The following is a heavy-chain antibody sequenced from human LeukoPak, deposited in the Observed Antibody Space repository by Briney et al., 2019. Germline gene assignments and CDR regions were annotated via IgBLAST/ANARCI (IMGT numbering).Heavy chain of an antibody. D-gene: IGHD6-13*01. CDR2: IYTSGST. Sequence: SETLSLTCTVSGGSISSYYWSWIRQPPGKGLEWIGYIYTSGSTNYNPSLNSRVTISVDTSKNQFSLKLSSVTAADTAVYYCARRVAVAGPYYYYYMDVWGKGTTVTVSS. CDR3: ARRVAVAGPYYYYYMDV. J-gene: IGHJ6*03. CDR1: GGSISSYY. V-gene: IGHV4-4*09.